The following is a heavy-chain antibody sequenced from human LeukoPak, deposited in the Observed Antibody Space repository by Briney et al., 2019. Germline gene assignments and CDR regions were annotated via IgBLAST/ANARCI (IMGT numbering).Heavy chain of an antibody. J-gene: IGHJ5*02. CDR2: IYYSGST. V-gene: IGHV4-59*01. CDR3: ARYLWFGELTNWFDP. Sequence: PSETLSLTCTVSGGSISSYYWSWIRQPPGKGLEWIGYIYYSGSTNYNPSLKSRVTISVDTSKNQFSLKLSSVTAADTAVYYCARYLWFGELTNWFDPWGQGTLVTVSS. D-gene: IGHD3-10*01. CDR1: GGSISSYY.